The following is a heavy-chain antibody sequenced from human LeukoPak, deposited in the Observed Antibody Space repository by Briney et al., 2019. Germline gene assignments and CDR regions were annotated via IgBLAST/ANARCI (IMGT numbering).Heavy chain of an antibody. CDR1: GFTFSNSW. CDR2: IKTKTDSGTT. D-gene: IGHD1-1*01. J-gene: IGHJ4*02. V-gene: IGHV3-15*01. CDR3: TTDGDAYWN. Sequence: GGSLRLPCAASGFTFSNSWMSWVRRARGGGREGVGRIKTKTDSGTTDYAARVKGRFTISRDDSKNTLYLQMNSLKTEDTAVYYCTTDGDAYWNWGQGTLVTVSS.